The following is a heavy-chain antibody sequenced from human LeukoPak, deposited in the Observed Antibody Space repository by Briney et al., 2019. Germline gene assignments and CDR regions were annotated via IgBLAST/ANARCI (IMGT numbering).Heavy chain of an antibody. D-gene: IGHD2/OR15-2a*01. CDR2: INHSGST. CDR3: ARDDPNKYYFDY. CDR1: GGSFSGYY. Sequence: SETLSLTCAVYGGSFSGYYWSWIRQPPGKGLEWIGEINHSGSTYYTSSLKSRVTISVDTSKNQFSLKLSSVTAADTAVYYCARDDPNKYYFDYWGQGTLVTVSS. V-gene: IGHV4-34*01. J-gene: IGHJ4*02.